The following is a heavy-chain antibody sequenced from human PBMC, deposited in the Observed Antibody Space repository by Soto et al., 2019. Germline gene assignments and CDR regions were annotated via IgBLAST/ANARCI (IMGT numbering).Heavy chain of an antibody. Sequence: QVQLLQSGAEVKEPGASVMLSCKTSGYTFSTYPDHWVRQAPGQGLEWMGWINVANGDTKYSQKLHGRVTITRDTSASTDDTQLSSLTFEDTAVYYCARDGRSLWGGYWIDPLGQGTLVTVSS. J-gene: IGHJ5*02. V-gene: IGHV1-3*01. CDR2: INVANGDT. D-gene: IGHD2-21*01. CDR3: ARDGRSLWGGYWIDP. CDR1: GYTFSTYP.